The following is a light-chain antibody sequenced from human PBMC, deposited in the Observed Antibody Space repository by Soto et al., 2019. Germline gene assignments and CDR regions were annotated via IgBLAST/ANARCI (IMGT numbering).Light chain of an antibody. CDR3: QYYNTSSYI. Sequence: DIQMTQSPSTLSASVGDRVTITCRASQSISNYLAWYQQKPGKAPKLLIYKASILESGVPSRFSGSGSGTEFTLTISSLQPDDFATSYCQYYNTSSYIFGQGTKLEIK. CDR2: KAS. V-gene: IGKV1-5*03. CDR1: QSISNY. J-gene: IGKJ2*01.